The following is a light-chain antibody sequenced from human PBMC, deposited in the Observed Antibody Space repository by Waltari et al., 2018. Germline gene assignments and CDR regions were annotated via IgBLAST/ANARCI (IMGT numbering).Light chain of an antibody. Sequence: IQVTQSPSTLSASVGDRVNITCRTSESVNRHLAWYQQKPGRAPNLLIYKASTLETVAPSKFSGSGSGTEFSLTITNLQRDDFATYFCQHYDSYQYAFGPGTKLEIK. CDR1: ESVNRH. CDR2: KAS. J-gene: IGKJ2*01. CDR3: QHYDSYQYA. V-gene: IGKV1-5*03.